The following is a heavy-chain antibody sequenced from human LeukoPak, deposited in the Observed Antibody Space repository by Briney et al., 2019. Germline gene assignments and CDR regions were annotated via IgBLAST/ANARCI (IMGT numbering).Heavy chain of an antibody. Sequence: SGGSLGLSCAASGFTFSSYAMSWVRQAPGKGLEWVSAISGSGGSTYYADSVKGRFTISRDNAKNSLYLQMNSLRAEDTAVYYCARDSPRRWVVPAALSPWGQGTLVTVSS. CDR2: ISGSGGST. D-gene: IGHD2-2*01. CDR1: GFTFSSYA. CDR3: ARDSPRRWVVPAALSP. V-gene: IGHV3-23*01. J-gene: IGHJ5*02.